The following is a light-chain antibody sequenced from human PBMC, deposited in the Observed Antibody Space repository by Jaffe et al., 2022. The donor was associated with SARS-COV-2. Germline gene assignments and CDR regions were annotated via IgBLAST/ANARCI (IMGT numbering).Light chain of an antibody. CDR3: CSYTGAYTLV. CDR2: AVN. J-gene: IGLJ3*02. CDR1: SNDVGAYAS. V-gene: IGLV2-11*01. Sequence: QSALTQPRSVSGSPGQSVTISCSGTSNDVGAYASVSWYRQHPGEAPKLIIYAVNKRPSGVPDRFSGSKSGNAASLTISGLQAEDEADYYCCSYTGAYTLVFGGGTKVTVL.